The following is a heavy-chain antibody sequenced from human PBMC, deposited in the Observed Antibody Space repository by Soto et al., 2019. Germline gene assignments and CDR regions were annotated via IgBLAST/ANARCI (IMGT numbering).Heavy chain of an antibody. D-gene: IGHD2-15*01. CDR3: ARDPLHFLLYYFDY. V-gene: IGHV3-30-3*01. CDR2: ISYDGSNK. CDR1: GFTFSSYA. Sequence: GGSLRLSCAASGFTFSSYAMHWVRQAPGKGLEWVAVISYDGSNKYYADSVKGRFTISRDNSKNTLYLQMNSLRAEDTAVYYCARDPLHFLLYYFDYWGQGTLVTVSS. J-gene: IGHJ4*02.